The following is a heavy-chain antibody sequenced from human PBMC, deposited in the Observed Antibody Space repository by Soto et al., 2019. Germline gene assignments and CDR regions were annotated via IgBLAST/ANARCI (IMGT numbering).Heavy chain of an antibody. V-gene: IGHV1-69*12. J-gene: IGHJ6*02. D-gene: IGHD6-6*01. CDR1: GGTFSSYA. CDR3: GAGAAPYYSYGMDV. Sequence: QVQLVQSGAEVKKPGSSVKVSCKASGGTFSSYAISWVRQAPGQGLEWMGGIIPIFGTANYAQKFQGRVTITADDCTSPACMELRSLRSEDTAVYYCGAGAAPYYSYGMDVWGPGTTVTVSS. CDR2: IIPIFGTA.